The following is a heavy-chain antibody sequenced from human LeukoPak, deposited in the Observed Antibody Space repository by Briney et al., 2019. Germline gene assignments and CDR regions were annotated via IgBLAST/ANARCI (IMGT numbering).Heavy chain of an antibody. CDR1: GYSISSGYY. V-gene: IGHV4-38-2*02. CDR2: IYYSGST. CDR3: ARDRQWLEISYFDY. D-gene: IGHD6-19*01. Sequence: PSETLSLTCTVSGYSISSGYYWGWIRQPPGKGLEWIGSIYYSGSTYYNPSLKSRVTISVDTSKNQFSLKLSSVTAADTAVYYCARDRQWLEISYFDYWGQGTLVTVSS. J-gene: IGHJ4*02.